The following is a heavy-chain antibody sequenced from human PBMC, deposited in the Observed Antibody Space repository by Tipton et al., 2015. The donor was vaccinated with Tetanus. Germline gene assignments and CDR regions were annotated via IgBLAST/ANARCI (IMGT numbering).Heavy chain of an antibody. CDR1: GDSISSYY. CDR2: INSGST. J-gene: IGHJ4*02. CDR3: VRGWGLGEYSFGFEY. D-gene: IGHD4-11*01. Sequence: TLSLTCTVSGDSISSYYWNWIRQSPVKGLEWIGYINSGSTHYNPSLKSRVTISVDTSKNQFSLKLTSVTTADTAVYYCVRGWGLGEYSFGFEYWGRGALVTVSS. V-gene: IGHV4-59*01.